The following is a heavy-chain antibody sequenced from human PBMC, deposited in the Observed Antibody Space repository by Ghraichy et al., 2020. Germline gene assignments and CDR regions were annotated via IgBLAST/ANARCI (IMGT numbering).Heavy chain of an antibody. Sequence: SVKVSCKASGGTFSSYTISWVRQAPGQGLEWMGRIIPILGIANYAQKFQGRVTITADKSTSTAYMELSSLRSEDTAVYYCARDRLRWELLPSVRDYGMDVWGQGTTVTVSS. CDR1: GGTFSSYT. J-gene: IGHJ6*02. CDR2: IIPILGIA. D-gene: IGHD1-26*01. CDR3: ARDRLRWELLPSVRDYGMDV. V-gene: IGHV1-69*04.